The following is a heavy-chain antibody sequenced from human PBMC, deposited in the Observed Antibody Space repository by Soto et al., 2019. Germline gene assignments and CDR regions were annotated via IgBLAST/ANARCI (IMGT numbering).Heavy chain of an antibody. D-gene: IGHD4-4*01. CDR3: AKDLIDYSISYSDY. CDR1: GFSFSNYA. CDR2: ITSTGYT. J-gene: IGHJ4*02. V-gene: IGHV3-23*01. Sequence: GGSLRLSCATSGFSFSNYAMSWVRQAPGKGLEWVAGITSTGYTYYVESLKGRFTISRDNSKNTVSLQMNSLRAEDTAVYYCAKDLIDYSISYSDYWGQGTLVTVSS.